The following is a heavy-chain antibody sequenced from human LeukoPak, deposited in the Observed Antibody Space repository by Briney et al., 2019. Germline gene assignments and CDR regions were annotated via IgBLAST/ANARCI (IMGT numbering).Heavy chain of an antibody. D-gene: IGHD6-13*01. J-gene: IGHJ5*02. CDR3: ARDVSASGTRGWFDP. CDR2: INHSGST. CDR1: GGSFSGYY. V-gene: IGHV4-34*01. Sequence: SETLPLTCAVYGGSFSGYYWSWIRQPPGKGLEWIGEINHSGSTNYNPSLTSRVTISVDTSKNQFSLKLSSVTAADTAVYYCARDVSASGTRGWFDPWGQGTLVTVSS.